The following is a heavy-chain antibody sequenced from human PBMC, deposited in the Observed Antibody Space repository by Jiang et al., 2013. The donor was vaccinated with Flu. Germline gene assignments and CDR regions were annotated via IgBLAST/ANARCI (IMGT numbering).Heavy chain of an antibody. CDR1: GDSISSSSYY. CDR2: IYYSGST. Sequence: GLVKPSETLSLTCTVSGDSISSSSYYWGWIRQPPGKGLEWIGSIYYSGSTYYNPSLKSRVTISVDTSKNQFSLKLSSVTAADTAVYYCARGYYDFWSGLGAFDYWGQGTLVTVSS. D-gene: IGHD3-3*01. V-gene: IGHV4-39*01. CDR3: ARGYYDFWSGLGAFDY. J-gene: IGHJ4*02.